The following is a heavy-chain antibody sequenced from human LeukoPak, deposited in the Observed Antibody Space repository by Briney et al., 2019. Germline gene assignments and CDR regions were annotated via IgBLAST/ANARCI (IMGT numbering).Heavy chain of an antibody. V-gene: IGHV4-59*08. CDR2: IYYSGST. D-gene: IGHD4-17*01. CDR3: AGCMTTAVAGGMDV. J-gene: IGHJ6*04. Sequence: PSETLSLTCTVSGGSISSYYWSWIRQPPGKGLEWIGYIYYSGSTYYNPSLKSRVTISVDTSKNQFSLKLSSVTAADTAVYYCAGCMTTAVAGGMDVWGKGTTVTVSS. CDR1: GGSISSYY.